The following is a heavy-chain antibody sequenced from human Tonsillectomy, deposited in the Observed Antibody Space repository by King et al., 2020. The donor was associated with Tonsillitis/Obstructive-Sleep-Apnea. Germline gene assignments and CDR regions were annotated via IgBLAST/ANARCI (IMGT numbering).Heavy chain of an antibody. Sequence: QLVQSGAEVKKPGASVKVSCKVPGYTVTDLAIHWVRQAPGKGLEWMGGFHPEDTETIYAQKFLGRVTLTEDTSTDTAYMELSSLSSEDTAVYYCATYGKYYYDTNGYYYYLDFWGQGTLVSVSS. CDR3: ATYGKYYYDTNGYYYYLDF. CDR1: GYTVTDLA. D-gene: IGHD3-22*01. CDR2: FHPEDTET. J-gene: IGHJ4*02. V-gene: IGHV1-24*01.